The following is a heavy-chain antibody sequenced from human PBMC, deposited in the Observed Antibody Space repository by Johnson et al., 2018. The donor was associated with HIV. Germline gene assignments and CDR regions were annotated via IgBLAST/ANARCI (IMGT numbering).Heavy chain of an antibody. J-gene: IGHJ3*02. V-gene: IGHV3-30*02. CDR3: AKTLSPYYYDSSGYYQSYDSFDI. CDR1: GFIFSSSG. D-gene: IGHD3-22*01. Sequence: QVQLVESGGGVVQPGGSLRLSCVASGFIFSSSGMHWVRQAPGKGLEWVAFIQYDGSNKFYVDSVTGRSTISSDHSKNTLYLQMNSLRPEDTAVYYCAKTLSPYYYDSSGYYQSYDSFDIWGQGTMVSVSS. CDR2: IQYDGSNK.